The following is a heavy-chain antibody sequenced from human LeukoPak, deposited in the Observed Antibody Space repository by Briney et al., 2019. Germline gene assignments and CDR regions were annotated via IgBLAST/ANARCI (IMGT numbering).Heavy chain of an antibody. V-gene: IGHV3-48*02. J-gene: IGHJ4*02. CDR2: IGSSSSTI. CDR3: ARDSSDVRDDYGDF. Sequence: GGSLRLSCAASGFTLSSYSMNWVRQAPGKGLEWVSYIGSSSSTIYYADSVKGRFTISRDNAKNSLYLQMNSLRDEDTAVYYCARDSSDVRDDYGDFWGQGTLVTVSS. D-gene: IGHD3-10*01. CDR1: GFTLSSYS.